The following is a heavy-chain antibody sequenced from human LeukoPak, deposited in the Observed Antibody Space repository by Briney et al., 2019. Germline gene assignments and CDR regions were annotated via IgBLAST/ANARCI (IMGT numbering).Heavy chain of an antibody. CDR3: ARDSYYYGSGSYYYYMDV. CDR2: MNGNGGRI. CDR1: GFTFSSYG. J-gene: IGHJ6*03. Sequence: GGSLRLSCAASGFTFSSYGMAWVRQAPGKGLEWVSGMNGNGGRIYYADSVKGRFTISRDNSKNTLYLQMNSLRAEDTAVYYCARDSYYYGSGSYYYYMDVWGKGTTVTISS. D-gene: IGHD3-10*01. V-gene: IGHV3-23*01.